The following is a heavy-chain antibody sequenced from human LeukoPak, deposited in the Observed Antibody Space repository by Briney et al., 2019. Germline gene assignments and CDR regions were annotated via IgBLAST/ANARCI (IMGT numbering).Heavy chain of an antibody. CDR3: ASPVYSGSYYDAFDI. D-gene: IGHD1-26*01. CDR2: IWYDRSNK. V-gene: IGHV3-33*01. Sequence: PGRSLRLSCAASGFTFSSYGMHWVRQAPGKGLEWVAVIWYDRSNKYNADSVKGRFTISRDNSKNTLYLQMNSLRAEDTAVYYCASPVYSGSYYDAFDIWGQGTMVTVSS. CDR1: GFTFSSYG. J-gene: IGHJ3*02.